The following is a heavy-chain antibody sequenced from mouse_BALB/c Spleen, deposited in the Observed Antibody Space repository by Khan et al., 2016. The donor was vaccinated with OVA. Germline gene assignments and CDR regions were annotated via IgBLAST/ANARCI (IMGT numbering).Heavy chain of an antibody. CDR2: INPHIGET. V-gene: IGHV1-20*02. D-gene: IGHD1-1*01. J-gene: IGHJ2*01. Sequence: EVQLQESGPELVKPGASVKISCKASGYSFTGYFMNWVMQSHGKSLEWIGRINPHIGETFYNQKFKSKATLTVDKSSSTAHMELRSLASEDSAVYYCARIYGSDFDYWGQGTTLTVSS. CDR1: GYSFTGYF. CDR3: ARIYGSDFDY.